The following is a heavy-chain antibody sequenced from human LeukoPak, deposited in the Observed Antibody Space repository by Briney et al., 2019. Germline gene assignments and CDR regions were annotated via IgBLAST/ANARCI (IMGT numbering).Heavy chain of an antibody. CDR3: ARALIVQLERIRYFDY. Sequence: SETLSLTCAVSGYSISSGYYWGWIRQPPGKGLEWIGSIYHSGSTYYNPSLRGRDTISVDTSKNQFSLKLSSVTAADTAVYYCARALIVQLERIRYFDYWGQGTLVTVSS. V-gene: IGHV4-38-2*01. D-gene: IGHD1-1*01. J-gene: IGHJ4*02. CDR2: IYHSGST. CDR1: GYSISSGYY.